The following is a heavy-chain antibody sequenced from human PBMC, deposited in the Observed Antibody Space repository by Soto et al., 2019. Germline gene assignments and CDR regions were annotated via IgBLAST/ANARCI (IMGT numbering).Heavy chain of an antibody. CDR2: ISYDGSNK. Sequence: QVQLVESGGGVVQPGRSLRLSCAASGFTFSSYGMHWVRQAPGKGLEWVAVISYDGSNKYYADSVKGRFTISRDNSKNTLYLQMNSRRAEDTAVYYFVKGYFGGSYYFDYWGQGTPVTCSS. V-gene: IGHV3-30*18. CDR1: GFTFSSYG. J-gene: IGHJ4*02. CDR3: VKGYFGGSYYFDY. D-gene: IGHD1-26*01.